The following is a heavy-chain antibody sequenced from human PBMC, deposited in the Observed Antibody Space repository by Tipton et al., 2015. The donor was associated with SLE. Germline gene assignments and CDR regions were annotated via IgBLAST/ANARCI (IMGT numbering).Heavy chain of an antibody. Sequence: SLRLSCTASGFTFGDYAMSWVRQAPGKGLEWVGFIRSRAYGGTTEYAASVKGRFTISRDDSKSIAYLQMNSLKTEDTAVYYCTRQGRDGYIIRGLIDYWGQGTLVTVSS. D-gene: IGHD5-24*01. CDR3: TRQGRDGYIIRGLIDY. CDR2: IRSRAYGGTT. CDR1: GFTFGDYA. J-gene: IGHJ4*02. V-gene: IGHV3-49*04.